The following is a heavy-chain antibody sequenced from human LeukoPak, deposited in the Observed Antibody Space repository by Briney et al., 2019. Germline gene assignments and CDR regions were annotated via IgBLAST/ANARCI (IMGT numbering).Heavy chain of an antibody. CDR3: VSADIWGNYRTDS. J-gene: IGHJ5*01. Sequence: GGSLRLSCAASGFNIRSHGMHWVRQAPGKGLEWLAVIWYNGNTKYYADSVKGRFTVSRDDSQNALHLQMDSLRAEDTAVYYCVSADIWGNYRTDSWGHGALVVVSS. CDR1: GFNIRSHG. D-gene: IGHD3-16*02. CDR2: IWYNGNTK. V-gene: IGHV3-33*01.